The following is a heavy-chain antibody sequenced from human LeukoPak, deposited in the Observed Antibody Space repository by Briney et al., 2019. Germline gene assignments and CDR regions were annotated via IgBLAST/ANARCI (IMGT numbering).Heavy chain of an antibody. CDR3: ARGPYSNAFDI. Sequence: SETLSLTCAVSGGSISSGGYSWSWIRQPPGKGLEWIGYIYHSGSTYYNPSLKSRVTISVDRSKNQFSLKLSSVTAADTAVYYCARGPYSNAFDIWGQGTMVTVSS. D-gene: IGHD2-21*01. V-gene: IGHV4-30-2*01. J-gene: IGHJ3*02. CDR2: IYHSGST. CDR1: GGSISSGGYS.